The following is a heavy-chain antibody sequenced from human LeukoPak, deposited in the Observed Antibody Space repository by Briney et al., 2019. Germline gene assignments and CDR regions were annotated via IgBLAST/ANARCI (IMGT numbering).Heavy chain of an antibody. CDR1: GYTFANYD. CDR2: ISGYTGDT. D-gene: IGHD2-15*01. Sequence: ASVRVSCKTSGYTFANYDIYWVRQAPGQGLECMGWISGYTGDTKYAQILQGRFTVTTDTSTSTAYMELRSLTYDDTAVYYCARAGYCGDGGCRGGSAFDVWGQGTMVTVSS. CDR3: ARAGYCGDGGCRGGSAFDV. J-gene: IGHJ3*01. V-gene: IGHV1-18*01.